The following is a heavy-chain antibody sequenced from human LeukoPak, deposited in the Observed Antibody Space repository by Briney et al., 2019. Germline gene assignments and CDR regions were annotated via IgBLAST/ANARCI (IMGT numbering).Heavy chain of an antibody. CDR2: INTYNGNT. V-gene: IGHV1-18*01. CDR1: GYTFTNYG. CDR3: ARDLVDGVGAPGAY. J-gene: IGHJ4*02. Sequence: ASVKVSCKASGYTFTNYGITWVRQAPGQGLEWMGWINTYNGNTNYAQKPQGRVTITTDTSTSTAYMELRSLRSDDTAVFYCARDLVDGVGAPGAYWGQGALVTVSS. D-gene: IGHD1-26*01.